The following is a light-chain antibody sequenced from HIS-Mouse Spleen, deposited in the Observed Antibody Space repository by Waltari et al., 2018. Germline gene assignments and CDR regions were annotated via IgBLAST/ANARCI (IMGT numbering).Light chain of an antibody. J-gene: IGLJ2*01. Sequence: QSVLTQPPSASGTPGQRVTISCSGSSSNIGSNTVTWYQQLPGTAPKLLIYSNNQRPSGVPDRLSGSKSGTSASLAISGLQSEDEADYYCAAWDDSLNGVVFGGGTKLTVL. CDR1: SSNIGSNT. CDR2: SNN. CDR3: AAWDDSLNGVV. V-gene: IGLV1-44*01.